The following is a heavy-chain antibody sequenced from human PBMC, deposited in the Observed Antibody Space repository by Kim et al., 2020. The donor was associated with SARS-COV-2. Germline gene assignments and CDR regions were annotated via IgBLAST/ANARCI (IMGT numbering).Heavy chain of an antibody. CDR3: ANLYDLAG. Sequence: YYDDPVKGRVHNARDNSKHTLYLQMNSLRAEDTAVYYCANLYDLAGWGQGTLVTVSS. D-gene: IGHD3-3*01. V-gene: IGHV3-23*01. J-gene: IGHJ4*02.